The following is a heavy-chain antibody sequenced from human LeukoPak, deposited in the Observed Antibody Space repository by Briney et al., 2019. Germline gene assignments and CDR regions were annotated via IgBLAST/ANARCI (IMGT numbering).Heavy chain of an antibody. V-gene: IGHV3-7*01. CDR2: IKQDGSEK. Sequence: GGSLRLSCAASGFTFSSYWMSWVRQAPGKGLEWVANIKQDGSEKYYVDSVKGRFTISRDNAKNSLYLQMNSLRAEDTAVYYCAREGLTGYGVMDVWGQGTTVTVSS. CDR1: GFTFSSYW. J-gene: IGHJ6*02. CDR3: AREGLTGYGVMDV. D-gene: IGHD3-9*01.